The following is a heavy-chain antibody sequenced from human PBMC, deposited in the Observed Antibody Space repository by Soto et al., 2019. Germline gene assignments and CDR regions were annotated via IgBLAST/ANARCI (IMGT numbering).Heavy chain of an antibody. D-gene: IGHD3-10*01. J-gene: IGHJ4*02. V-gene: IGHV4-4*02. CDR1: GGSMSSSNW. Sequence: QVQLQESGPGLVKPSGTLSITCAVSGGSMSSSNWWSWVRQPPGKGLEWIGEIYHSGSTNYNPSLKSRVTISVDKSKNQFSLKLSSVTAADSAVYYCASRGVAGEGGPYWGQGTLVTVSS. CDR3: ASRGVAGEGGPY. CDR2: IYHSGST.